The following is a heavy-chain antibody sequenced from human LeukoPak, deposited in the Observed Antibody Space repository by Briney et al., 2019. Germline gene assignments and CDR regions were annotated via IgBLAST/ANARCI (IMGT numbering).Heavy chain of an antibody. CDR1: GGSISSSSYY. V-gene: IGHV4-39*01. J-gene: IGHJ5*02. CDR3: ARHNDGYYDFWSGYALAWFDP. Sequence: PSETLSLTCTVSGGSISSSSYYWGWIRQPPGKGLEWFVSIYYSGSTYYNPSLKSRVTISVDTSKNQFSLKLSSVTAADTAVYYCARHNDGYYDFWSGYALAWFDPWGQGTLVTVSS. D-gene: IGHD3-3*01. CDR2: IYYSGST.